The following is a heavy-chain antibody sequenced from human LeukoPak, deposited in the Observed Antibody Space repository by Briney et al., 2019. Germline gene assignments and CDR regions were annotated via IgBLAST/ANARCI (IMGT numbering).Heavy chain of an antibody. CDR3: ARQQWLDGAYYFDY. CDR1: GFTFSGST. V-gene: IGHV3-21*01. CDR2: ISTSSSYI. D-gene: IGHD6-19*01. Sequence: GGSLRLSCAASGFTFSGSTMNWVRQAPGKGLEWVSFISTSSSYIYYVDSVRGRFTISRDNAKNSLYLQMNSLRAEDTAVYYCARQQWLDGAYYFDYWGQGTLVTVSS. J-gene: IGHJ4*02.